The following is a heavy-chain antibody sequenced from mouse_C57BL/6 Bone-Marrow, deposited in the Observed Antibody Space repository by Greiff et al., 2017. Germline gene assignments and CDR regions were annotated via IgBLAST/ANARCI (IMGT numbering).Heavy chain of an antibody. Sequence: SGAELVRPGASVKLSCTASGFNIKDYYMHWVKQRPEQGLEWIGRIDPEDGDTEYAPKFQGKATMTADTSSNTAYLQLSSLTSEDTAVYYCTTYYYGSSLYYYAMDYWGQGTSVTVSS. J-gene: IGHJ4*01. V-gene: IGHV14-1*01. CDR3: TTYYYGSSLYYYAMDY. CDR2: IDPEDGDT. CDR1: GFNIKDYY. D-gene: IGHD1-1*01.